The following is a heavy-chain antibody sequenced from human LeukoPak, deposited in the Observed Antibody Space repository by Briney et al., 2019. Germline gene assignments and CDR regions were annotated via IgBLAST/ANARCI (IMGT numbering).Heavy chain of an antibody. Sequence: PSETLSLTCTVSSDSINSGNYYWNWIRQPAGRGLEWIGRIYSSGSTNYNPSLKSRVTISVDTSKNQFSLKLSSATAADTAVYYCARYEAVAGVFDYWGQGTLVTVSS. J-gene: IGHJ4*02. CDR1: SDSINSGNYY. D-gene: IGHD6-19*01. CDR3: ARYEAVAGVFDY. CDR2: IYSSGST. V-gene: IGHV4-61*02.